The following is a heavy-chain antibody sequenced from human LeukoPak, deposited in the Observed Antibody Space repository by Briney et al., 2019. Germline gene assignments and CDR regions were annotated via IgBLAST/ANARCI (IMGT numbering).Heavy chain of an antibody. CDR1: GFTVSSNY. Sequence: GGSLRLSCAASGFTVSSNYMSWVRQAPGKGLEWVSVIYSGGSTYSADSVKGRFTISRDNSKNTLYLQMNSLRAEDTAVYYCAREGYSSSVGHYYYMDVWGKGTTVTVSS. D-gene: IGHD6-6*01. CDR3: AREGYSSSVGHYYYMDV. CDR2: IYSGGST. V-gene: IGHV3-66*02. J-gene: IGHJ6*03.